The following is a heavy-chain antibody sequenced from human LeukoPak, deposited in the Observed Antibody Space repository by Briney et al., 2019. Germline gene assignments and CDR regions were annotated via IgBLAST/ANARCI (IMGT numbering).Heavy chain of an antibody. CDR1: GFTFSSYW. V-gene: IGHV3-74*01. Sequence: GGSLRLSCAASGFTFSSYWMHWVRQAPGKGLVWVSRINNDGSSTSYADSVKGRFTISRDNAKNTLYLQMNSLRAEDTAVYYCAREVSGSSYFDYWGQGTLVTVSS. CDR2: INNDGSST. CDR3: AREVSGSSYFDY. D-gene: IGHD1-26*01. J-gene: IGHJ4*02.